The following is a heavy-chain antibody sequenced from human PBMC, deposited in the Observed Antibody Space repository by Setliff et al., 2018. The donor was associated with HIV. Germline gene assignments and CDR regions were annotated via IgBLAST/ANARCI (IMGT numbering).Heavy chain of an antibody. CDR2: IYYSEST. J-gene: IGHJ4*02. CDR1: GGSISSSSYY. D-gene: IGHD3-22*01. Sequence: PSETLSLTCTVSGGSISSSSYYWGWIRQPPGKGLEWIGSIYYSESTYYNPSLKSRVTISVATSKNQFSLKLSSVTAADTAVYYCAKARRYDSPTTGDWGQGTLVTVSS. V-gene: IGHV4-39*01. CDR3: AKARRYDSPTTGD.